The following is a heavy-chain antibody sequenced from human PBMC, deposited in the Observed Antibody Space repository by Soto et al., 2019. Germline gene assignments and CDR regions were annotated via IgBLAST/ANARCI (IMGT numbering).Heavy chain of an antibody. D-gene: IGHD2-15*01. Sequence: PLSLTCSVSGDSISTVDYFWAWIRQPPGQALEYIGYIYKSTTTYYNPSFEGRVAISLDTSKSQFSLTVTSVTAADTAVYFCARGRYCLTGRCFPNWFDSWGQGTLVTVSS. J-gene: IGHJ5*01. V-gene: IGHV4-30-4*01. CDR1: GDSISTVDYF. CDR3: ARGRYCLTGRCFPNWFDS. CDR2: IYKSTTT.